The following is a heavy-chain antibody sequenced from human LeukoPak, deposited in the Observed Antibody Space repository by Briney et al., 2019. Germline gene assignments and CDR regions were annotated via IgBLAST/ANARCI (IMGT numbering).Heavy chain of an antibody. CDR3: ARVVTEYDYIWGSYRLQDAFDI. CDR1: GGSISSYY. V-gene: IGHV4-59*01. Sequence: PSETLSLTCTVSGGSISSYYWSWIRQPPGKGLEWIGYIYYSGSTNYNPSLKSRVTISVDTSKNQFSLKLSPVTAADTAVYYCARVVTEYDYIWGSYRLQDAFDIWGQGTMVTVSS. CDR2: IYYSGST. D-gene: IGHD3-16*02. J-gene: IGHJ3*02.